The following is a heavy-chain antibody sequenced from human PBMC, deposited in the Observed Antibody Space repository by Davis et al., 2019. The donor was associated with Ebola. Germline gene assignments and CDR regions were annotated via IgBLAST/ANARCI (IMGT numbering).Heavy chain of an antibody. Sequence: AASVKVSCKASGYTFTSYYMHWVRQAPGQGLEWMGIINPGGGSTTYAQKFQGRVTMTRDTSTTTVYMELSSLRSEDTAVYYCARGPRVARNAFDIWGQGTMVTVSS. CDR1: GYTFTSYY. CDR3: ARGPRVARNAFDI. CDR2: INPGGGST. J-gene: IGHJ3*02. V-gene: IGHV1-46*01. D-gene: IGHD2-15*01.